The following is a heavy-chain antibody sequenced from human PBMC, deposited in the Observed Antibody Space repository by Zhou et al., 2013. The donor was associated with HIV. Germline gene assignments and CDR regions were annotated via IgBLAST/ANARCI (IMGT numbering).Heavy chain of an antibody. V-gene: IGHV1-69*04. Sequence: QVQLVQSGAEVKKPGSSVKVSCKASGGTFSSYAISWVRQAPGQGLEWMGRIIPILGIANYAQKFQGRVTITADKSTSTAYMELSSLRSEDTAVYYCARTYGDPEYFQHWGQGTLVTVSS. CDR1: GGTFSSYA. CDR2: IIPILGIA. D-gene: IGHD4-17*01. CDR3: ARTYGDPEYFQH. J-gene: IGHJ1*01.